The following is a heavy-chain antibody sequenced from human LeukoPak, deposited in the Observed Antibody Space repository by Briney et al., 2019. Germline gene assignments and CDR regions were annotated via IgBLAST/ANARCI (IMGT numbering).Heavy chain of an antibody. CDR1: GFTFSSSA. V-gene: IGHV3-23*01. CDR2: ISASGGST. J-gene: IGHJ4*02. D-gene: IGHD2-15*01. CDR3: AKDPLGYCSGGSCYGY. Sequence: GGSLRLSCAASGFTFSSSAMSWVRQVPGKGLEWVSGISASGGSTSYADSVRGRFTISRDNSKNTLYLQMNSLRAEDTAVYYCAKDPLGYCSGGSCYGYWGQGTLVTVSS.